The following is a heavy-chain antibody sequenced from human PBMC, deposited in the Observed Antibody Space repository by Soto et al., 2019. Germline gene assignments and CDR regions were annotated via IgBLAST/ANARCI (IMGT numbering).Heavy chain of an antibody. CDR1: GGSISSSNW. V-gene: IGHV4-4*02. D-gene: IGHD6-13*01. Sequence: SETLTLTYAVAGGSISSSNWRSWVRQPPGKGLEWIGEIYHSGSTNYNPSLKSRVTISVDKSKNQFPLKLSSVTAADTAVYYCARAAMGGSSWPFDYWGQGTLVTVSS. J-gene: IGHJ4*02. CDR2: IYHSGST. CDR3: ARAAMGGSSWPFDY.